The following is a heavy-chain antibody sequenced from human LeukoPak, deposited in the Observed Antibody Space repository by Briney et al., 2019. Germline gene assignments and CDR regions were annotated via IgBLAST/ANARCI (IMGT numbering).Heavy chain of an antibody. CDR2: AGWAGGTT. CDR1: GFNFDRYT. CDR3: ARSIDIDY. Sequence: GGSLRLSCATSGFNFDRYTIHWVRQAPGKGLEWVSLAGWAGGTTFYSDSVRGRFTISRDSGRKSVYLQMNSLRAEDTAVYYCARSIDIDYWGQGTLVTVSS. V-gene: IGHV3-43*01. J-gene: IGHJ4*02. D-gene: IGHD2-21*01.